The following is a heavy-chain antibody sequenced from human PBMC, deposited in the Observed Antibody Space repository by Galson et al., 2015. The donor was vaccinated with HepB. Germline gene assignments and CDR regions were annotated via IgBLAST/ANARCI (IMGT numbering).Heavy chain of an antibody. CDR2: ISYDGSNK. V-gene: IGHV3-30-3*01. D-gene: IGHD6-19*01. CDR1: GFTFSSYV. CDR3: ARAGNSGWYGPIDY. J-gene: IGHJ4*02. Sequence: SLRLSCAASGFTFSSYVMYWVRQAPGKGLEWVAVISYDGSNKYYADSVKGRFTISRDNSKNTLYLQMNSLRAEDTAVYYCARAGNSGWYGPIDYWGQGTLVTVSS.